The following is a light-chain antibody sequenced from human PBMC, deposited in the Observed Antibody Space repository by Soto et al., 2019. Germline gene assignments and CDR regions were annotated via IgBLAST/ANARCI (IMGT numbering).Light chain of an antibody. Sequence: EVVMTQSPSTLSVSPGERVTISCRASQTVSSNLAWYQQKPGQSPRLLIYGTSTRATGVPARFSGSGSGTEFTLTISSLQSEDFAVYYCHQYNFWPSFGEGTKVDIK. CDR1: QTVSSN. CDR3: HQYNFWPS. J-gene: IGKJ1*01. V-gene: IGKV3-15*01. CDR2: GTS.